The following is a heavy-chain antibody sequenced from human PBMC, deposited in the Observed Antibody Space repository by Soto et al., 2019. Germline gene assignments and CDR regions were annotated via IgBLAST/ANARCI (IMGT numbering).Heavy chain of an antibody. CDR1: GFTVSSND. D-gene: IGHD3-10*01. CDR2: IYSGGST. CDR3: ARFGNYNYYYGMDV. Sequence: GGSLRLSCAASGFTVSSNDMSWVRQAPGKGLEWVSVIYSGGSTYYADSVKGRFTISRDNSKNTLYLQMNSLRAEDTAVYYCARFGNYNYYYGMDVWGQGTTVTVSS. J-gene: IGHJ6*02. V-gene: IGHV3-66*01.